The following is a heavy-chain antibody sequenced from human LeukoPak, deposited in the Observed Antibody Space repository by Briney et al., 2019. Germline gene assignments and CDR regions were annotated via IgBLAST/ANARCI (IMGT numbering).Heavy chain of an antibody. J-gene: IGHJ4*02. CDR3: ARLWFTYCSGGSCPHQPNY. CDR1: GGSISSSAYH. Sequence: PSETLSLTCTVSGGSISSSAYHWGWIRQPPGKGLEWIVSIHNSGSTYYNPSLKSRVTISVRTSKNQFSLKLSSVTAADTALYYCARLWFTYCSGGSCPHQPNYWGQGTLVTVSS. CDR2: IHNSGST. D-gene: IGHD2-15*01. V-gene: IGHV4-39*01.